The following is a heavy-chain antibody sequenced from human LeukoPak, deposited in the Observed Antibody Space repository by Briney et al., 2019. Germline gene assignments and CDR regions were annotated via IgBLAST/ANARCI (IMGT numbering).Heavy chain of an antibody. Sequence: GGSRRPSCAASGFSFSTYAMSWVRQAPGKGLEYVAAISSNGGNTYYPNSMKGRFTISRDNSKNTLYLQMGSLRVEDMAVYYCARRDTSGYFSDYWGQGCLLTVSS. CDR2: ISSNGGNT. CDR3: ARRDTSGYFSDY. D-gene: IGHD6-19*01. CDR1: GFSFSTYA. J-gene: IGHJ4*02. V-gene: IGHV3-64*01.